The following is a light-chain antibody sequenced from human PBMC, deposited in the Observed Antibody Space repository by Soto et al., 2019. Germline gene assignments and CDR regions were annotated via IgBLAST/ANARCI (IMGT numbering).Light chain of an antibody. Sequence: EIVLTQSPATLSLSPGERATLSCGASQSVSTYLAWYQQNPGQAPRLLIYDASNRATGIPARFSGSGSGTDITLPINSLEPEDSAVYYCQHRSNWPPITFGQGTRLEIK. CDR3: QHRSNWPPIT. CDR1: QSVSTY. CDR2: DAS. J-gene: IGKJ5*01. V-gene: IGKV3-11*01.